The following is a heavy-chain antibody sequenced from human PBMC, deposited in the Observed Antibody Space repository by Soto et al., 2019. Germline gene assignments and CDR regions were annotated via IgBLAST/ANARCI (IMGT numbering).Heavy chain of an antibody. J-gene: IGHJ4*02. Sequence: QVQLQESGPGLVKPSETLSLTCTVSGGSINTYYWSWIRQPPGKAPEWIGYIYYSGSTNYNLSLMSRVTISVDTSKSHFSLKLSSVTAADTAVYYCARGRHWLDYWGQGTLVTVSS. CDR3: ARGRHWLDY. V-gene: IGHV4-59*01. CDR2: IYYSGST. CDR1: GGSINTYY. D-gene: IGHD6-19*01.